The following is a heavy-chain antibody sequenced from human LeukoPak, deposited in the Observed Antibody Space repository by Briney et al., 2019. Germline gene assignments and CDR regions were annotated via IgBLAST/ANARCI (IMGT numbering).Heavy chain of an antibody. CDR1: DFSFTSYG. CDR2: ISAYNGNT. J-gene: IGHJ3*02. V-gene: IGHV1-18*01. Sequence: ASVKVSCKASDFSFTSYGMSWVRQAPGQGLEWMGWISAYNGNTNYAQKLQGRVTMTTDTSTSTAYMELRSLRSDDTAVYYCARAASYYYDSSGYYRPDDAFDIWGQGTMVTVSS. D-gene: IGHD3-22*01. CDR3: ARAASYYYDSSGYYRPDDAFDI.